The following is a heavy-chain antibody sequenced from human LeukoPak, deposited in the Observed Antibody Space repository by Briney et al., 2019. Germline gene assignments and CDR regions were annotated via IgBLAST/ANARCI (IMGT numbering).Heavy chain of an antibody. J-gene: IGHJ3*01. Sequence: PGGSLRLSCTASGFTFSTYTMHWVRQAPGKGLEYVSAISGNGGSTYYANSVKGRFTISRDNSKNTLYLQMGSLRAEGMAVYYCARAPATYAVSPGAFDVWGHGTMVTVSS. V-gene: IGHV3-64*01. D-gene: IGHD2-8*01. CDR3: ARAPATYAVSPGAFDV. CDR1: GFTFSTYT. CDR2: ISGNGGST.